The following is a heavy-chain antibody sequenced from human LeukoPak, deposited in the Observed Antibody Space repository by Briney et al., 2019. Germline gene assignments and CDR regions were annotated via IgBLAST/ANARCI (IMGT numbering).Heavy chain of an antibody. CDR1: GGSISNYY. V-gene: IGHV4-39*01. CDR2: LYYTGST. Sequence: PSETLSLTCTVSGGSISNYYWGWIRQPPGKGLEWIGNLYYTGSTYYNTSLKSRVTLSVDTSKNQFSLKMRSVTVADTAVYYCARLNKPGWFDPWGQGTLVIVSS. CDR3: ARLNKPGWFDP. J-gene: IGHJ5*02. D-gene: IGHD1-14*01.